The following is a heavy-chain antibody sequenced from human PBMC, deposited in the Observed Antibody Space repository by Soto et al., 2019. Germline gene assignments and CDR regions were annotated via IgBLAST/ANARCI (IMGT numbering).Heavy chain of an antibody. CDR3: ARGGTYDFWSGSAFDI. Sequence: ASVKVSCKASGYTFTSYAMHWVRQAPGQRLEWMGWINAGNGNTKYSQKYQGRVTITRDTSASTAYMELSSLRSEDTVVFYFARGGTYDFWSGSAFDIWGQGTMVTVSS. J-gene: IGHJ3*02. CDR1: GYTFTSYA. D-gene: IGHD3-3*01. V-gene: IGHV1-3*01. CDR2: INAGNGNT.